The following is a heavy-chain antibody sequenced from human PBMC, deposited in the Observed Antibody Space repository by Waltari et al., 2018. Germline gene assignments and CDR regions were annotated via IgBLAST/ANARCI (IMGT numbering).Heavy chain of an antibody. Sequence: EVQLVESGGGLVQPGGSLRLSCAASGFTFSSYWMSWVRQAPGKGREWVANIKQDGSEEYYVDSEKGRFTISRDNAKNSLYLQMNSLRAEDTAVYYCARGGSYYSGDYWGQGTLVTVSS. CDR2: IKQDGSEE. V-gene: IGHV3-7*01. CDR3: ARGGSYYSGDY. D-gene: IGHD3-10*01. CDR1: GFTFSSYW. J-gene: IGHJ4*02.